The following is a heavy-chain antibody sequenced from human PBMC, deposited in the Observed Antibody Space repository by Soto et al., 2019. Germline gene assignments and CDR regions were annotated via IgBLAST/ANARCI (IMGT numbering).Heavy chain of an antibody. CDR3: ARDIFGGSYDFWH. J-gene: IGHJ4*02. V-gene: IGHV3-66*01. CDR1: GFTVNNIF. Sequence: EVQVVESGGGLVRPGGSLRLSCAVSGFTVNNIFMTWVRQAPGKGLEWVSVISSDGSTYYADSVKGRFTISRDNSKNTLFLEMRSLRAGDTAVYYCARDIFGGSYDFWHGGQGTLVTVSS. CDR2: ISSDGST. D-gene: IGHD3-3*01.